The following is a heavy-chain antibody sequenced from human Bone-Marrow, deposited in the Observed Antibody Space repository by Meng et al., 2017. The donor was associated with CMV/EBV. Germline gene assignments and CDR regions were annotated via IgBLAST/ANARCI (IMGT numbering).Heavy chain of an antibody. J-gene: IGHJ5*02. CDR2: IYYSGST. CDR1: GGSISSGGYY. CDR3: ARDRARRGWFDP. V-gene: IGHV4-31*03. Sequence: SETLSLTCTVSGGSISSGGYYWSWIRQHPGKGLEWIGYIYYSGSTYYNPSLKSRVTISVDTSKNQFSLKLSSVTAADTAVYYCARDRARRGWFDPWGQGTLVTVS. D-gene: IGHD3-10*01.